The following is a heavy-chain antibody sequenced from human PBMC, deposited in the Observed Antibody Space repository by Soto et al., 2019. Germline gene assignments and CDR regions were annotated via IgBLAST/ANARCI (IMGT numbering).Heavy chain of an antibody. Sequence: QVQLVQSGAEVKKPGASVKVSCKASGYTLTNFYIHWVRQAPGQGLEWMGIINPNGGXXXYAXNXXXXXXXXXXXXXXXXXXXXXXXXSEDTAVYYCARGLGSGDYWGRGTLVTVSS. V-gene: IGHV1-46*01. CDR1: GYTLTNFY. D-gene: IGHD3-22*01. CDR2: INPNGGXX. CDR3: ARGLGSGDY. J-gene: IGHJ4*02.